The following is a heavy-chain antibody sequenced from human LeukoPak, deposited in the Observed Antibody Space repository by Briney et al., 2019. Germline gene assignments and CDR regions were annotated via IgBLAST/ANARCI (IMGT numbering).Heavy chain of an antibody. Sequence: SETLSLTCTVSGGSFSPCYWSWIRQSPGKGLEWIAYIHYSGRTNYNPSLKSRVTISVDMSKKQFSLKLGSVTAADMAVYYCARDLGSSSWYLDAFDIWGQGTMVTVSS. CDR1: GGSFSPCY. J-gene: IGHJ3*02. V-gene: IGHV4-59*01. D-gene: IGHD6-13*01. CDR2: IHYSGRT. CDR3: ARDLGSSSWYLDAFDI.